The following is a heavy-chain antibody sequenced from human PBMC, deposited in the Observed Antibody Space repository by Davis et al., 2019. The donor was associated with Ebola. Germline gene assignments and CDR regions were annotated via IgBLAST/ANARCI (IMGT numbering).Heavy chain of an antibody. CDR1: GFTFSSYW. Sequence: GESLKISCAASGFTFSSYWMSWVRQAPGKGLEWVANIKQDGSEKYYVDSVKGRFTISRDNAKNSLYLQMNSLRAEDTAVYYCARDLREIVVAWGYFDLWGRGTLVTVSS. J-gene: IGHJ2*01. CDR2: IKQDGSEK. V-gene: IGHV3-7*01. D-gene: IGHD3-22*01. CDR3: ARDLREIVVAWGYFDL.